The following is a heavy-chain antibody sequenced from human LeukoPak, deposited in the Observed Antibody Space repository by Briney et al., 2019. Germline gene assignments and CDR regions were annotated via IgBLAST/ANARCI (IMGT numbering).Heavy chain of an antibody. CDR3: ARMGIPDYGDINDY. D-gene: IGHD4-17*01. CDR1: GGSVSSGSYY. J-gene: IGHJ4*02. V-gene: IGHV4-61*01. CDR2: IYYSGST. Sequence: SETLSLTCTVSGGSVSSGSYYWSWIRQPPGKGLEWIGYIYYSGSTNYNPSLKSRVTISVDTSKNQFSLKLSSVTAADTAVYYRARMGIPDYGDINDYWGQGTLVTVSS.